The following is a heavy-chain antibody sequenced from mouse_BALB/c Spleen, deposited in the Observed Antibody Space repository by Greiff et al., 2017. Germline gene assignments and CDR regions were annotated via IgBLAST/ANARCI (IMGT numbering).Heavy chain of an antibody. D-gene: IGHD3-3*01. V-gene: IGHV5-6-4*01. Sequence: DVKLVESGGGLVKPGGSLKLSCAASGFTFSSYTMSWVRQTPEKRLEWVATISSGGSYTYYPDSVKGRFTISRDNAKNTLYLQMSSLKSEDTAMYYCTRDEGTGYWGQGTTLTVSS. CDR1: GFTFSSYT. CDR3: TRDEGTGY. J-gene: IGHJ2*01. CDR2: ISSGGSYT.